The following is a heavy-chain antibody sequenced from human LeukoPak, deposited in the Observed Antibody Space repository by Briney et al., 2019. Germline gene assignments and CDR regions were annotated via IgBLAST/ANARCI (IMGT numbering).Heavy chain of an antibody. CDR1: GGSISSYY. V-gene: IGHV4-59*01. CDR2: IYYSGST. Sequence: SETLSLTCTVSGGSISSYYWSWIRQPPGKGLEWIGYIYYSGSTNYNPSLKSRVTISVDTSKNQFSLKLSSVTAADTAVYYCARAYYDSSGYYYGYWGQGTLVTVSS. CDR3: ARAYYDSSGYYYGY. D-gene: IGHD3-22*01. J-gene: IGHJ4*02.